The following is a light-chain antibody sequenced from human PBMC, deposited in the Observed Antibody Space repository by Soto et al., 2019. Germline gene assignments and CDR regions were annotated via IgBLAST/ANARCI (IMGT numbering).Light chain of an antibody. J-gene: IGLJ3*02. CDR1: SSDVGNYNL. Sequence: QSALTQPASVSGSPGQSITISCTGTSSDVGNYNLVSWFQHHPGKVPTLIIYEVNKRPSGVSDRFSGSKSGYTASLTISGLQAEDEADYYCCSYAGTSTVFGGGTKLTVL. V-gene: IGLV2-23*02. CDR2: EVN. CDR3: CSYAGTSTV.